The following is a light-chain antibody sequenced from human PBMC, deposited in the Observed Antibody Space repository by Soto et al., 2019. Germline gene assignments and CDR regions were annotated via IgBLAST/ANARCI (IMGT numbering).Light chain of an antibody. V-gene: IGKV1-8*01. Sequence: AIRMTQSPSSFSASTGDRVTITCRASQGISSYLAWYQQKPGKAPKLLIYAASTLQSGVPSRFSGSGSGTDFTLTISCLQTEDFATYYCQQYYSYLNTFGQVTKLEIK. CDR2: AAS. CDR1: QGISSY. J-gene: IGKJ2*01. CDR3: QQYYSYLNT.